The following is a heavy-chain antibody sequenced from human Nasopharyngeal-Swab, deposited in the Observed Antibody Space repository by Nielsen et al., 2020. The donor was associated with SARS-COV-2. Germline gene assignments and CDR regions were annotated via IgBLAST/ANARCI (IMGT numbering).Heavy chain of an antibody. CDR2: ISGSGDAT. J-gene: IGHJ5*02. V-gene: IGHV3-23*01. CDR3: AKDSGVAVAVSWFDP. Sequence: ESLKISCAASGFTFTSYAMSWVRQAPGKGLEWVSGISGSGDATYYADSVKGRFTVSRDNSKNTLYLQMNSLRAEDTAVYYCAKDSGVAVAVSWFDPWGQGALVTVSS. CDR1: GFTFTSYA. D-gene: IGHD6-19*01.